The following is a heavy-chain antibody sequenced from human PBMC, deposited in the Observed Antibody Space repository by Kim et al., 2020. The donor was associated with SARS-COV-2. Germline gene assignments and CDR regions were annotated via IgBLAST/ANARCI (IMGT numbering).Heavy chain of an antibody. Sequence: STYYNPSLKSRVTISVDTSKNQFSLKLSSVTAADTAVYYCARDTVFYFDYWGQGTLVTVSS. CDR2: ST. D-gene: IGHD3-16*01. J-gene: IGHJ4*02. V-gene: IGHV4-31*02. CDR3: ARDTVFYFDY.